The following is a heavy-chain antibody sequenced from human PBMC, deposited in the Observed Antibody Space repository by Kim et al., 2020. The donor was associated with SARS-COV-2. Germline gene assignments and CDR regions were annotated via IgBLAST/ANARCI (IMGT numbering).Heavy chain of an antibody. CDR3: ARMGSGYSYGRSDY. CDR2: IWYDGSNK. D-gene: IGHD5-18*01. V-gene: IGHV3-33*01. J-gene: IGHJ4*02. Sequence: GGSLRLSCAASGFTFSSYGMHWVRQAPGKGLEWVAVIWYDGSNKYYADSVKGRFTISRDNSKNTLYLQMNSLRAEDTAVYYCARMGSGYSYGRSDYWGQGTLVTVSS. CDR1: GFTFSSYG.